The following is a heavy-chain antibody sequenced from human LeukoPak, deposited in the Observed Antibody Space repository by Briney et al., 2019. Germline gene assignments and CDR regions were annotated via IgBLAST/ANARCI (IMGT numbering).Heavy chain of an antibody. V-gene: IGHV3-30-3*01. CDR3: AREDGRGYYYIDV. CDR1: GFNFNTHA. Sequence: GGSLRLSCEASGFNFNTHAIHWVRQAPGKGLEWVAVISYDGNNKFYGDSVKGRFTISRDNSKNTLYLQMNSLRGEDTAVYYCAREDGRGYYYIDVWGKGTTVTVSS. J-gene: IGHJ6*03. CDR2: ISYDGNNK. D-gene: IGHD5-24*01.